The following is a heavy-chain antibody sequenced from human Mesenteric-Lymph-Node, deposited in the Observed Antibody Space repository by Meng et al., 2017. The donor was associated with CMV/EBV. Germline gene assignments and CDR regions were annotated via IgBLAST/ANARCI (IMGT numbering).Heavy chain of an antibody. V-gene: IGHV3-9*01. D-gene: IGHD2/OR15-2a*01. J-gene: IGHJ4*02. CDR3: ARDITLLDY. CDR2: ISWNSITI. CDR1: GFIFNDYA. Sequence: GGSLRLSCAASGFIFNDYAMYWVRQAPGKGLEWVSSISWNSITIGYADSVKGRFTISRDNAKNSLYLQMNSLRAEDTAVYYCARDITLLDYWGQGTLVTVSS.